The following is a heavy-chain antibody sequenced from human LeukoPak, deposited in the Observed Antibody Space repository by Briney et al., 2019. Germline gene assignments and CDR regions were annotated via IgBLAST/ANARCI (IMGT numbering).Heavy chain of an antibody. CDR3: AKGRGGVGNYYYYMDV. D-gene: IGHD3-16*01. J-gene: IGHJ6*03. Sequence: PGGSLRLSCAASGFTFSSYAMSWVRQAPGKGLEWVSAISGSGGSTYYADSVKGRFTISRDNSKNTLYLQMNSLRAEDTAVYYCAKGRGGVGNYYYYMDVWGKGTTVTISS. CDR2: ISGSGGST. CDR1: GFTFSSYA. V-gene: IGHV3-23*01.